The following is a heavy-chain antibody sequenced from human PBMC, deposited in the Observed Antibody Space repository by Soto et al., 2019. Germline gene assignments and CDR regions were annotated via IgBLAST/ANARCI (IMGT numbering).Heavy chain of an antibody. CDR2: IYYSGST. CDR3: ARGGQLLIRYGMDV. D-gene: IGHD2-2*01. Sequence: QVQLQESGPGLVKPSQTLSLTCTVSGGSISSGGYYWSWIRQHPGKGLEWIGYIYYSGSTYYNPSLKSRVTISLDTSKNQFSLKLSSVTAADTAVYYCARGGQLLIRYGMDVWGQGTTVTVSS. CDR1: GGSISSGGYY. V-gene: IGHV4-31*03. J-gene: IGHJ6*02.